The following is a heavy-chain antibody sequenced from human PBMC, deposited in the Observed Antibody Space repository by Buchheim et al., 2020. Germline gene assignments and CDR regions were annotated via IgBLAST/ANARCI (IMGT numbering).Heavy chain of an antibody. D-gene: IGHD1-14*01. CDR1: GGSISSGGYS. J-gene: IGHJ4*02. CDR2: IYYSGNT. Sequence: QVQLQESGPGQVKPSQTLSLTCAVSGGSISSGGYSWSWIRQPPGKGLEWIGYIYYSGNTYSSPSLKSRVTMSVNTSKNQFSLKLTSVTAADTAVYYCARGRTPIDYWSQGTL. CDR3: ARGRTPIDY. V-gene: IGHV4-30-4*07.